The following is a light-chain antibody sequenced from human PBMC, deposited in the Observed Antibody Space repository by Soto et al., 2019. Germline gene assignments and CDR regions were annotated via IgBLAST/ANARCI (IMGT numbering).Light chain of an antibody. Sequence: QSVLTQPASVSRSPGQSITISCTGTSSDVGGYNYVSWYQQHPGKAPKLMIYEVSNRPSGVSNRFSGSKSGNTASLTISGLQAEDEADYCCSSYTSSSTHWVFGGGTKLTVL. J-gene: IGLJ3*02. CDR3: SSYTSSSTHWV. CDR1: SSDVGGYNY. CDR2: EVS. V-gene: IGLV2-14*01.